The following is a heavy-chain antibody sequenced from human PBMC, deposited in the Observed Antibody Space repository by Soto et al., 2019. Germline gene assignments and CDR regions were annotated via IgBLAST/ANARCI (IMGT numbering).Heavy chain of an antibody. CDR3: ARYSSGVVTYNFWSGPLFDY. CDR1: GDTFTSYG. V-gene: IGHV1-18*01. CDR2: ISAYNGNT. D-gene: IGHD3-3*01. J-gene: IGHJ4*02. Sequence: QVQLVQSAAEVKKPGASVKVSCMASGDTFTSYGISWVRQAPGQGLEWMGWISAYNGNTNYAQKLQDRVTMTTDTSTSTAYMELRSLRSDDTAVYYCARYSSGVVTYNFWSGPLFDYWGQGTLVTVSS.